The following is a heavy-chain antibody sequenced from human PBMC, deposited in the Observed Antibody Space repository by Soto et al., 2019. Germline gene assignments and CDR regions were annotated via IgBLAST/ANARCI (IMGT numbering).Heavy chain of an antibody. D-gene: IGHD7-27*01. CDR2: IYYSGST. CDR1: GGSISSGGYY. V-gene: IGHV4-31*03. Sequence: QVQLQESGPGLVKPSQTLSLTCTVSGGSISSGGYYWSWIRQHPGKGLEWIGYIYYSGSTYYNPSLKSRVTISVDTSKNQFSLELSSVTAGDTAGYYCARELTGGGGYFDYWGQGTLVTVSS. CDR3: ARELTGGGGYFDY. J-gene: IGHJ4*02.